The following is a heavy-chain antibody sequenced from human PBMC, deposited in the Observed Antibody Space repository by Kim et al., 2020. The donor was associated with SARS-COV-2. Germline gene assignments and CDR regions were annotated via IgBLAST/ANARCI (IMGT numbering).Heavy chain of an antibody. Sequence: TYSSPSLKSRVTISVETSKNRFSLKQSSVTAADTAVYYCAGQPTRYYFDYWGQGTLVTVSS. J-gene: IGHJ4*02. CDR3: AGQPTRYYFDY. CDR2: T. V-gene: IGHV4-39*01.